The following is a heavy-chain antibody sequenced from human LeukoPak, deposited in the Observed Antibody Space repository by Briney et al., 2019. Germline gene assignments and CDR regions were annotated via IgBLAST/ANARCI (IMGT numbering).Heavy chain of an antibody. V-gene: IGHV3-30*02. J-gene: IGHJ4*02. CDR2: IRYDGSNK. CDR3: AKPSGNCVDY. CDR1: GFTFSSYG. Sequence: PGGSLRLSCAASGFTFSSYGMHWVRQAPGKGLEWVAFIRYDGSNKYYADSVKGRFTISRDNSKNTLYLQMNSLRAEDTGVYFCAKPSGNCVDYWGRGTLVTVSS. D-gene: IGHD6-19*01.